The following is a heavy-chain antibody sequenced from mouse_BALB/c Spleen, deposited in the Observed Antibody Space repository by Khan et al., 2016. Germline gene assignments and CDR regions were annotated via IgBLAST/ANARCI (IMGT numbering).Heavy chain of an antibody. D-gene: IGHD2-1*01. Sequence: QVQLQQSGVELVRPGSSVKISCKASGYVFSIYWMNWVKQRPGQGLEWIGQIYPGDDDINYDGNFKGKVTLTADKSSSTVYMQLSSLTSEDSAVYFCARSLYCNFAPYALDYWGQGTSVTVSS. CDR3: ARSLYCNFAPYALDY. CDR2: IYPGDDDI. CDR1: GYVFSIYW. J-gene: IGHJ4*01. V-gene: IGHV1-80*01.